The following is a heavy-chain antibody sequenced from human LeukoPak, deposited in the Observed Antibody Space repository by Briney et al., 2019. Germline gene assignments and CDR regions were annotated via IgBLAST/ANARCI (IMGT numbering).Heavy chain of an antibody. D-gene: IGHD4-11*01. CDR2: IQNSART. V-gene: IGHV4-61*01. Sequence: SETLSLTCTVSGGSVNSGSYFWSWIRQPPGKGLEWIGYIQNSARTNYNPSLESRVTISVDSSKDQFSLRLSSVTAADTAVYYCATDYSNFYGVDVWGQGTTVTVSS. CDR3: ATDYSNFYGVDV. CDR1: GGSVNSGSYF. J-gene: IGHJ6*02.